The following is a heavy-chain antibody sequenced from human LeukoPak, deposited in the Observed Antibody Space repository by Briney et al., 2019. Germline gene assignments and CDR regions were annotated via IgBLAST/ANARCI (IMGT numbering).Heavy chain of an antibody. D-gene: IGHD6-13*01. J-gene: IGHJ5*01. V-gene: IGHV1-18*01. CDR1: GYTFTNFG. Sequence: GASVKVSCKTSGYTFTNFGLSWLRQAPGQGLEWIGWISSYNTNRKYAHKFQGRVTMTTDTYTNTGYMELRSLKSDDTAVYYCAREPQQMVRSDNWFDSWGQGTLVSVSS. CDR2: ISSYNTNR. CDR3: AREPQQMVRSDNWFDS.